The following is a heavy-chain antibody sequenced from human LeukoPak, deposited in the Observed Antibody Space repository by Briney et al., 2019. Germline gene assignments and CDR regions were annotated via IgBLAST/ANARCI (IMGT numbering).Heavy chain of an antibody. V-gene: IGHV4-31*03. J-gene: IGHJ4*02. D-gene: IGHD5-18*01. Sequence: SETLSLTCTVSGSSISSGGYYWSWIRQHPGKGLEWIGYIYYSGSTYYNPSLKSRVTISVDTSKNQFSLKLSSVTAADTAVYYCARALRGGNSYGYLDHWGQGTLVTVSS. CDR2: IYYSGST. CDR3: ARALRGGNSYGYLDH. CDR1: GSSISSGGYY.